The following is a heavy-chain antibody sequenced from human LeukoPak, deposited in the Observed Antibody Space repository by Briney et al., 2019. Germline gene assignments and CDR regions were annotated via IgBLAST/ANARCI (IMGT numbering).Heavy chain of an antibody. CDR1: GFTFSSYA. CDR2: ISGSGGST. V-gene: IGHV3-23*01. D-gene: IGHD6-13*01. Sequence: GGSLRLXCAASGFTFSSYAMSWVRQAPGKGLEWVSAISGSGGSTYYADSVKGRFTISRDNSKNTLYLQMNSLRAEDTAVYYCARDRAAAGIFDYWGQGTLVTVSS. J-gene: IGHJ4*02. CDR3: ARDRAAAGIFDY.